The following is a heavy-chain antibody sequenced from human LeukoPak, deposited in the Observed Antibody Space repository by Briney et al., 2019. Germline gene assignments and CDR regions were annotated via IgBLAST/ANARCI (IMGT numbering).Heavy chain of an antibody. CDR2: ISAYNGNT. Sequence: ASVKVSCKASGYTFTSYGISWVRQAPGQGLEWRGWISAYNGNTNYAQKLQGRVTMTTDTSTSTAYMELRSLRSDDTAVYYCARVVGIVVVVAATRGAFDIWGQGTMVTVSS. CDR3: ARVVGIVVVVAATRGAFDI. CDR1: GYTFTSYG. V-gene: IGHV1-18*01. D-gene: IGHD2-15*01. J-gene: IGHJ3*02.